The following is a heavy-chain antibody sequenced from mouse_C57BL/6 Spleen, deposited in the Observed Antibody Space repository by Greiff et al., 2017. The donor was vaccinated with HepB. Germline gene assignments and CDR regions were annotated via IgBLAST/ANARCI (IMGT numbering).Heavy chain of an antibody. CDR1: GYAFTNYL. CDR2: INPGSGGT. CDR3: AKDYDGFAY. Sequence: VKLQESGAELVRPGTSVKVSCKASGYAFTNYLIEWVKQRPGQGLEWIGVINPGSGGTNYNEKFKGKATLTADKSSSTAYMQLSSLTSEDSAVYFCAKDYDGFAYWGQGTLVTVSA. D-gene: IGHD2-4*01. V-gene: IGHV1-54*01. J-gene: IGHJ3*01.